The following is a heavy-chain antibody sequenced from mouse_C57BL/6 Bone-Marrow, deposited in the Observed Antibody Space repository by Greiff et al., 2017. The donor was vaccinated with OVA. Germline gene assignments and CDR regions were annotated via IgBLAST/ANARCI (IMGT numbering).Heavy chain of an antibody. Sequence: EVQGVESGGGLVQPGGSLKLSCAASGFTFSDYGMAWVRQAPRKGPEWVAFISNLAYSIYYADTVTGRFTISRENAKNTLYLEMSSLRSEDTAMYYCARILYSNPWFAYWGQGTLVTVSA. CDR3: ARILYSNPWFAY. J-gene: IGHJ3*01. V-gene: IGHV5-15*01. CDR1: GFTFSDYG. D-gene: IGHD2-5*01. CDR2: ISNLAYSI.